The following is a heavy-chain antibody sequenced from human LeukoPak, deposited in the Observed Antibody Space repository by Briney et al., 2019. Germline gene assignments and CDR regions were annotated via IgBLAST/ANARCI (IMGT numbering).Heavy chain of an antibody. CDR2: ITGGGEST. J-gene: IGHJ4*02. CDR1: GFTFSSYA. Sequence: GGSLRLSCAASGFTFSSYAMNWVRQAPGTRLEWVSSITGGGESTYHADSVKGRFTISRDNSKNTVSLQMNSLRAEDTAVYYCAKGERVYCSASTCYPLDYWGQGILVSVSS. CDR3: AKGERVYCSASTCYPLDY. V-gene: IGHV3-23*01. D-gene: IGHD2-15*01.